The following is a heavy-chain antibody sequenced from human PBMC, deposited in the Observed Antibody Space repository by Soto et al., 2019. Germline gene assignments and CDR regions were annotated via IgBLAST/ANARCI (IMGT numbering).Heavy chain of an antibody. CDR3: ARDMGRYYDFWSGYPDQNYYYYGMDV. CDR2: INPNSGGT. V-gene: IGHV1-2*04. D-gene: IGHD3-3*01. CDR1: GYTFTGYY. J-gene: IGHJ6*02. Sequence: ASVKVSCKASGYTFTGYYMHWVRQAPGQGLEWMGWINPNSGGTNYAQKFQGWVTMTRDTSISTAYMELSRLRSDDTAVYYCARDMGRYYDFWSGYPDQNYYYYGMDVWGQGTTVTVSS.